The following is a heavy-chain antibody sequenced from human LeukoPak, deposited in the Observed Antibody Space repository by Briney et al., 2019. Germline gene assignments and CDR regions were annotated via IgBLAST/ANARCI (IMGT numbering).Heavy chain of an antibody. V-gene: IGHV1-69*13. CDR1: GYTFTNYG. CDR2: IIPIFGTA. CDR3: ARAGGENGDLEIDY. D-gene: IGHD4-17*01. J-gene: IGHJ4*02. Sequence: SVKVSCKASGYTFTNYGISWVRQAPGQGLEWMGGIIPIFGTANYAQKFQGRVTITADESTSTAYMELSSLRSEDTAVYYCARAGGENGDLEIDYWGQGTLVTVSS.